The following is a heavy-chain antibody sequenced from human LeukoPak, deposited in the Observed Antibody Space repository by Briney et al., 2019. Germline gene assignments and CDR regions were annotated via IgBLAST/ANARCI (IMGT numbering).Heavy chain of an antibody. Sequence: SETLSLTCAVYGGSFSGYYWSLIRQPPGKGLEWIGEINHSGSTNYNPSLKSRVTISVDTSKNQFSLKLSSVTAADTAVYYCARDMDYYDSSGYSSFDYWGQGTLVTVSS. CDR3: ARDMDYYDSSGYSSFDY. CDR1: GGSFSGYY. J-gene: IGHJ4*02. V-gene: IGHV4-34*01. CDR2: INHSGST. D-gene: IGHD3-22*01.